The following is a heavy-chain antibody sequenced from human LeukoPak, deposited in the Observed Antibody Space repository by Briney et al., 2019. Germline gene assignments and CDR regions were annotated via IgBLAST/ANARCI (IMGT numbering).Heavy chain of an antibody. J-gene: IGHJ5*02. Sequence: PGGSLRLSCAASGFTFSSYWMSWVRQAPGKGLEWVANIKQDGSEKYYVDSVKGRFTISRDNAKNSLYLQMNSLRAEDTAVYYCAKAREWFGESNNWFDPWGQGTLVTVSS. D-gene: IGHD3-10*01. CDR3: AKAREWFGESNNWFDP. CDR1: GFTFSSYW. V-gene: IGHV3-7*05. CDR2: IKQDGSEK.